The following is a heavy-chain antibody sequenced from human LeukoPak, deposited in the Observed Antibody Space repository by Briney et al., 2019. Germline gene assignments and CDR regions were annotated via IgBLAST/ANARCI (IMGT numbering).Heavy chain of an antibody. V-gene: IGHV3-74*01. CDR2: IDSDGSST. J-gene: IGHJ4*02. D-gene: IGHD3-22*01. CDR3: VRSAFHAGSGNYYDY. Sequence: PGGSLRLSCAASGFTFSNYAMSWVRRTPGKGLVWVSHIDSDGSSTDYADSVKGRFTISRDNAKNTLFLQMNSLRVEDTAVYYCVRSAFHAGSGNYYDYWGQGTLVTVSS. CDR1: GFTFSNYA.